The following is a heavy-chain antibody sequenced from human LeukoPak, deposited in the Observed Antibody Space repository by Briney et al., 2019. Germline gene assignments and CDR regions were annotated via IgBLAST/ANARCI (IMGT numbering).Heavy chain of an antibody. CDR3: ARHLAGGAGRAFDM. Sequence: SETLSLTCTVSGGSISTYYWSWIRQPPGKGLEWIGYIHYSESTNYNPSLKSRVTISVDTSKNQFSLKLSSVTAADTAVYFCARHLAGGAGRAFDMWGQGTMVTVSS. J-gene: IGHJ3*02. D-gene: IGHD1-1*01. V-gene: IGHV4-59*08. CDR2: IHYSEST. CDR1: GGSISTYY.